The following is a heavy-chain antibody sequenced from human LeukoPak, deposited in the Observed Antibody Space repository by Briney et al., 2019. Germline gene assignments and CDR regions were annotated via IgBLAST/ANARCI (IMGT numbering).Heavy chain of an antibody. CDR3: ARNFDMKGFDP. D-gene: IGHD3-9*01. V-gene: IGHV1-2*02. CDR1: GYTFTGYY. Sequence: GASVKVSCKASGYTFTGYYMNWVRQAPGQGLEWMGLSNSDSGFTKYAQKFQGRFTMTGDTSITTVYMDLNRLTSDDTAVYYCARNFDMKGFDPWGQGTLVTVSS. J-gene: IGHJ5*02. CDR2: SNSDSGFT.